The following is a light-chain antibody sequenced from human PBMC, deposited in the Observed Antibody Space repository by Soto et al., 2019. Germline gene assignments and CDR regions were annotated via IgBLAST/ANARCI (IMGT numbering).Light chain of an antibody. CDR3: QQYGSSPPIT. J-gene: IGKJ5*01. CDR1: QSVSSSY. Sequence: EIVLTQSPCTPSVSQGERATVSCGCIQSVSSSYLAWYQQKPGQAPRLLIYGASSRATGIPDRFSGSGSGTDFTLTISRLEPEDFAVYYCQQYGSSPPITFGQGTRLEIK. CDR2: GAS. V-gene: IGKV3-20*01.